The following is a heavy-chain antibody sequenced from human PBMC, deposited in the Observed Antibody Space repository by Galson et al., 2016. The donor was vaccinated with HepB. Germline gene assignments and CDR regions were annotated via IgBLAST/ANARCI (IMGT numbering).Heavy chain of an antibody. V-gene: IGHV3-23*01. J-gene: IGHJ6*02. CDR3: AKDQDNCYTHRFCYGMDV. Sequence: SLRLSCAASGFSFSAYGMNWVRQAPGKGLEWVSTISGRGGSTYYADSVQGRFTISRDNSKNTLYVQMNSLRVEDTDVYFCAKDQDNCYTHRFCYGMDVWGQGTTVTLSS. CDR1: GFSFSAYG. CDR2: ISGRGGST. D-gene: IGHD2-21*01.